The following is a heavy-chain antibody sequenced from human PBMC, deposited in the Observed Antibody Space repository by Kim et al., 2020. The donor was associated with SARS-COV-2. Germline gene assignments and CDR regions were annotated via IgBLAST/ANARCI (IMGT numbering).Heavy chain of an antibody. V-gene: IGHV3-7*01. CDR2: IKQDGSEK. CDR3: ARDPGGIVGAGYWYFDL. Sequence: GGSLRLSCAASGFTFSSYWMSWVRQAPGKGLEWVANIKQDGSEKYYVDSVKGRFTISRDNAKNSLYLQMNSLRAEDTAVYYCARDPGGIVGAGYWYFDLWGRGTLVTVSS. D-gene: IGHD1-26*01. J-gene: IGHJ2*01. CDR1: GFTFSSYW.